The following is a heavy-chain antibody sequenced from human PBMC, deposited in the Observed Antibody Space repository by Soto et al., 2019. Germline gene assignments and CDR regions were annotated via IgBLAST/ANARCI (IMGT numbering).Heavy chain of an antibody. D-gene: IGHD2-15*01. CDR3: ARHGGTNRYYFDY. J-gene: IGHJ4*02. CDR1: GGSISSSSYY. Sequence: PSETMSLTCTVSGGSISSSSYYWGWIRQPPGKGLEWIGSIYYSGSTYYNPSLKSRVTISVDTSKNQFSLKLSSVTAADTAVYYCARHGGTNRYYFDYLGQGTLVTVSS. V-gene: IGHV4-39*01. CDR2: IYYSGST.